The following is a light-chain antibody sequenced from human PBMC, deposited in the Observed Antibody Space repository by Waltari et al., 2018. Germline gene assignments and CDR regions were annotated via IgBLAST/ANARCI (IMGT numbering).Light chain of an antibody. Sequence: QSVLTQPPSASGTPGLRVPISCSGSSSNIGSNPVNWYQQLPGTAPKLLIYSTNPRPSRVPDRFAGSKVGTSASLAISGLQSEDEADYYCATWDDSLNAAVFGGGTQLSVL. CDR3: ATWDDSLNAAV. CDR1: SSNIGSNP. J-gene: IGLJ7*01. V-gene: IGLV1-44*01. CDR2: STN.